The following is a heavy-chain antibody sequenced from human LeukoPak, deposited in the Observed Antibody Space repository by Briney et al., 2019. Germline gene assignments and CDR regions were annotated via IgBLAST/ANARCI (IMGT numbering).Heavy chain of an antibody. D-gene: IGHD6-13*01. V-gene: IGHV3-30*02. Sequence: PGGSLRLSCAASGFTFSSYGMHWVRQAPGKGLEWVAVIWYDGSNKYYADSVKGRFTISRDNSKNTLYLQMNSLRAEDTAVYYCAKDLVYSSSWYTWSGFDPWGQGTLVTVSS. CDR3: AKDLVYSSSWYTWSGFDP. J-gene: IGHJ5*02. CDR2: IWYDGSNK. CDR1: GFTFSSYG.